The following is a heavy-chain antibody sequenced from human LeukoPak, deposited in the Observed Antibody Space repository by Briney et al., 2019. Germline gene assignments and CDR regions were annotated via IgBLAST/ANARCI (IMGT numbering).Heavy chain of an antibody. J-gene: IGHJ4*02. CDR2: ISGYNGNT. V-gene: IGHV1-18*01. D-gene: IGHD3-22*01. CDR1: GYTFTSYY. Sequence: ASVKVSCKGSGYTFTSYYITWVRQAPGQGLEWMGWISGYNGNTKYVQKLQGRVTMTTDTSTSTAYMELRSLRSDDTAVYYCARGSNYYDSSGHDYWGQGTLVTVSS. CDR3: ARGSNYYDSSGHDY.